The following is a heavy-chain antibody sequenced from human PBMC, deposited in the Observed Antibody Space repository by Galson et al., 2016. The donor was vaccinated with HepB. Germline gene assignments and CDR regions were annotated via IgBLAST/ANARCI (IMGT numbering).Heavy chain of an antibody. D-gene: IGHD6-19*01. J-gene: IGHJ4*02. CDR1: GGSISSDTW. V-gene: IGHV4-4*02. CDR2: NSSGTT. CDR3: ARAWVGCSQTSCYIDD. Sequence: SETLSLTCAVSGGSISSDTWWSRVRQSPGMGLEWIGANSSGTTNYNPSPKSRVNKSLDKSRNHFALSLNSVTAADTAVYYCARAWVGCSQTSCYIDDWGPGTLFTVSP.